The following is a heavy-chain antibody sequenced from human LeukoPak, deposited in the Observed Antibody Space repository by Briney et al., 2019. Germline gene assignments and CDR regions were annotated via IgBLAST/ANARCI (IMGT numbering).Heavy chain of an antibody. CDR1: GGSISSGGYS. J-gene: IGHJ5*02. CDR3: ARQGAVAGPNWFDP. D-gene: IGHD6-19*01. Sequence: SQTLSLTCTVSGGSISSGGYSWSWIRQHPGKGLEWIGYIYYSGSTNYNPSLKSRVTISVDTSKNQFSLKLSSVTAADTAVYYCARQGAVAGPNWFDPWGQGTLVTVSS. V-gene: IGHV4-31*03. CDR2: IYYSGST.